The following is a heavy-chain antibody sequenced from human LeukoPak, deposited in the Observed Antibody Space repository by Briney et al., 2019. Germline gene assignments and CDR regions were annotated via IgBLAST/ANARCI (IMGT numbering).Heavy chain of an antibody. V-gene: IGHV1-18*01. CDR1: GYTFTSYG. CDR3: AREEYCSGGSCYYFDY. Sequence: PSVKVSCKASGYTFTSYGISWVPQAPGQGLEWMGWLSAYNGNTNYAQKLQGRVNMTTDTSTSTGYMELRSLRSDDTAVYYCAREEYCSGGSCYYFDYWGQGTLVTVSS. J-gene: IGHJ4*02. CDR2: LSAYNGNT. D-gene: IGHD2-15*01.